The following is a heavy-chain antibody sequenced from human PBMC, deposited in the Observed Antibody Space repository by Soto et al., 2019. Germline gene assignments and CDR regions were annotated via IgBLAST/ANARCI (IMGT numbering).Heavy chain of an antibody. D-gene: IGHD1-1*01. CDR2: ISAHNGNT. CDR1: GYTFTSYG. V-gene: IGHV1-18*01. CDR3: ARGRYGDY. Sequence: QVHLVQSGAEVKKPGASVKASCKGSGYTFTSYGITWVRQAPGQGLEWMGWISAHNGNTDYAQKLQGRVTVTRDTSTSTAYMELRSLRSDDTAVYYCARGRYGDYWGQRALVTVSS. J-gene: IGHJ4*02.